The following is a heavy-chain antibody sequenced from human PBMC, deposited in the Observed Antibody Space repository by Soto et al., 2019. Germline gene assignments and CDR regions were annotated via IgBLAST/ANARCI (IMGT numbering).Heavy chain of an antibody. CDR3: ARDGEKLAPHPRNWFDP. J-gene: IGHJ5*02. Sequence: GGSLILCCAASGFTCSSYWMEWVGQAPGKGLVWVSRINSYGSSTSYADSGKGRFAIARDNAKNTLYLQMNRLSAEDTAVYDCARDGEKLAPHPRNWFDPSGQGTLVPVSS. CDR1: GFTCSSYW. CDR2: INSYGSST. V-gene: IGHV3-74*01. D-gene: IGHD3-10*01.